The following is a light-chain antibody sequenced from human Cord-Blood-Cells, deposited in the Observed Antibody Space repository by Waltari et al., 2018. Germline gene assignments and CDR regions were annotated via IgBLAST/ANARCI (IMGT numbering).Light chain of an antibody. CDR1: QSVSSN. CDR2: GAS. J-gene: IGKJ2*01. CDR3: QQYNNSTYT. Sequence: EIVMTQPPATLSVSPRERATLSCRASQSVSSNLAWDQQKPGQAPRLLIYGASTRATGIPARFSGSGSGTEFTLTISSLQSEDFAVYCCQQYNNSTYTFGQGTKLEIK. V-gene: IGKV3-15*01.